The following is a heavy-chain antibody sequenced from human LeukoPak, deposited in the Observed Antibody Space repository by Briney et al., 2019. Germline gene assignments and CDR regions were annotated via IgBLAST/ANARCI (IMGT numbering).Heavy chain of an antibody. V-gene: IGHV3-74*01. Sequence: PGGSLRLSRVASGFTFSAYCMHWVRQGPEKGLEWVSRICPDGSVVIHAAPVKGRFTTSRDNAKNTVFLQMNSLRVDDTAVYYCVRDLREADHWGLGTLVTVSS. CDR1: GFTFSAYC. J-gene: IGHJ4*02. D-gene: IGHD3-10*01. CDR2: ICPDGSVV. CDR3: VRDLREADH.